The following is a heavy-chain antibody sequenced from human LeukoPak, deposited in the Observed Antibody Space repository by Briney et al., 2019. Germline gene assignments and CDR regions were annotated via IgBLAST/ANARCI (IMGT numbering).Heavy chain of an antibody. V-gene: IGHV1-2*02. CDR3: ARVIPAGNPTFAY. D-gene: IGHD2-2*01. Sequence: ASVKVSCKASGYSFTSHYMQWVRQAPGQGLEWMGWINPNSGGTTYAQKFQGRVTMTRDTSISTAYMELSRLTSDDTAVYYCARVIPAGNPTFAYWGQGTLVTVSS. CDR1: GYSFTSHY. CDR2: INPNSGGT. J-gene: IGHJ4*02.